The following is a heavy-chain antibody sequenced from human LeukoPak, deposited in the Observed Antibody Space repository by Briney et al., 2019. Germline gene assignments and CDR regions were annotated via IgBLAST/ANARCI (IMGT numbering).Heavy chain of an antibody. J-gene: IGHJ4*02. CDR3: ARGGGDYVYFDY. V-gene: IGHV3-21*01. CDR2: ISTSSSYI. Sequence: GESLKISCAASGFTLSTYSMNWVRQAPGKGLEWVSYISTSSSYIYYADSVKGRFTVSRDNAKNSLYLQMNSLRAEDTAVYYCARGGGDYVYFDYWGQGTLVSVSS. D-gene: IGHD4-17*01. CDR1: GFTLSTYS.